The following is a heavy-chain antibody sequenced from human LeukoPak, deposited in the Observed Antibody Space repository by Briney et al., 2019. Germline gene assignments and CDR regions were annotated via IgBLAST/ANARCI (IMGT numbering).Heavy chain of an antibody. CDR3: ARCGRNNRGYYYMED. CDR1: GGSISSYY. CDR2: IYYSGST. V-gene: IGHV4-59*01. Sequence: SETLSITCTVSGGSISSYYWIRIRHTPANGLQCIGYIYYSGSTTYNPSLKSRVTISVDTSKNQFSLKVSSVTAADTAVYYCARCGRNNRGYYYMEDWGKGTTVTVSS. J-gene: IGHJ6*03. D-gene: IGHD2/OR15-2a*01.